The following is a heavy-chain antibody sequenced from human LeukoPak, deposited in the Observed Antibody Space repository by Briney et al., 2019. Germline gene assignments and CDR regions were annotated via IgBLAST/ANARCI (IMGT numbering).Heavy chain of an antibody. CDR1: GFTFSTYG. CDR2: IRYDGSDK. CDR3: AKNRIIDY. J-gene: IGHJ4*02. Sequence: PGGSLRLSCAASGFTFSTYGMHWFRQAPGKGLEWVAFIRYDGSDKYYADSVKGRFTISRDISQNTLYLQMNSLRAEDTAVYYCAKNRIIDYWGQGTLVTVSS. D-gene: IGHD1-14*01. V-gene: IGHV3-30*02.